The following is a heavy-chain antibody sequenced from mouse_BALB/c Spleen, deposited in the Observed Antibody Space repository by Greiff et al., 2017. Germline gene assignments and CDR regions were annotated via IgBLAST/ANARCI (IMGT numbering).Heavy chain of an antibody. D-gene: IGHD2-4*01. CDR3: ARGSTMITFAY. J-gene: IGHJ3*01. Sequence: VMLVESGAELMKPGASVKISCKATGYTFSSYWIEWVKQRPGHGLEWIGEILPGSGSTNYNEKFKGKATFTADTSSNTAYMQLSSLTSEDSAVYYCARGSTMITFAYWGQGTLVTVSA. V-gene: IGHV1-9*01. CDR1: GYTFSSYW. CDR2: ILPGSGST.